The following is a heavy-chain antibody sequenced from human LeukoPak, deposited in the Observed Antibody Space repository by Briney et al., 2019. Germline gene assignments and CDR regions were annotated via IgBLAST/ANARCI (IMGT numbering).Heavy chain of an antibody. V-gene: IGHV1-8*03. CDR2: MNPNSGNT. J-gene: IGHJ3*02. CDR1: GYTFTSYD. CDR3: AKDRRFRGVIIGAFDI. Sequence: ASVKVSCKASGYTFTSYDINWVRQATGQGLEWMGWMNPNSGNTGYAQKFQGRVTITADESTSTAYMELSSLRSEDTAVYYCAKDRRFRGVIIGAFDIWGQGTMVTVSS. D-gene: IGHD3-10*01.